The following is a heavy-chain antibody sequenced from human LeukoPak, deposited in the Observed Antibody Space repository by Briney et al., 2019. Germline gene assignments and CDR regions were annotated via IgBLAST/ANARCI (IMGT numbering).Heavy chain of an antibody. J-gene: IGHJ5*02. CDR1: GYSFTSYW. D-gene: IGHD1-26*01. V-gene: IGHV5-51*01. CDR2: IYPGDSDT. Sequence: PGEALKISCKGSGYSFTSYWIGWVRQMPGKGLEWMGIIYPGDSDTRYSPCFQGQVTISADKPISCGYLECNNLKASDTAMYYCARQSSSGSYRNWFDPWGQGTLVTVSS. CDR3: ARQSSSGSYRNWFDP.